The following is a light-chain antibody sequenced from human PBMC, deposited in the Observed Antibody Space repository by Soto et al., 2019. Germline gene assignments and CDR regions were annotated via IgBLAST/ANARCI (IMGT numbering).Light chain of an antibody. CDR1: SSDIGGYNY. Sequence: QSALTQPPSASGSPGQSVTISCSGTSSDIGGYNYVSWYQQHPGNAPKLMIYDVFKRPSGVPDRFSGSKSGNTASLTVSGHQAEDEADYYCTSYAGSNNVFVFGTGTKLTVL. CDR2: DVF. V-gene: IGLV2-8*01. CDR3: TSYAGSNNVFV. J-gene: IGLJ1*01.